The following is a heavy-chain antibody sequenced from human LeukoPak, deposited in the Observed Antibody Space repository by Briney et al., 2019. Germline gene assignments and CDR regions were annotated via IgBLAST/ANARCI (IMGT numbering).Heavy chain of an antibody. CDR2: ISTDGSST. CDR3: ASYLTSIPSGMDV. Sequence: PGGSLRLSCAASGFTFSRYWMHWLRQASGQGLVWVSRISTDGSSTTYADSVKGRFTISRDNGRNTLYLQMYSLRAEDTAVYYCASYLTSIPSGMDVWGQGTPVTVSS. V-gene: IGHV3-74*01. CDR1: GFTFSRYW. D-gene: IGHD2/OR15-2a*01. J-gene: IGHJ6*02.